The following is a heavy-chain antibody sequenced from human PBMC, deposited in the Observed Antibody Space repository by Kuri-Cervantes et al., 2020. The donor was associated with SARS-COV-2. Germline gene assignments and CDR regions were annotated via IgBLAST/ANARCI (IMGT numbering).Heavy chain of an antibody. CDR2: IIPIFGTA. Sequence: SVKVSCKASGGTFSSYAISWVRQAPGQGLEWMGRIIPIFGTANYAQKFQGRVTITADKSTSTAYMELSSLRSEDTAVYYCARAPRLGIRDGDAFDIWGQGTMVTVSS. V-gene: IGHV1-69*06. CDR1: GGTFSSYA. D-gene: IGHD7-27*01. J-gene: IGHJ3*02. CDR3: ARAPRLGIRDGDAFDI.